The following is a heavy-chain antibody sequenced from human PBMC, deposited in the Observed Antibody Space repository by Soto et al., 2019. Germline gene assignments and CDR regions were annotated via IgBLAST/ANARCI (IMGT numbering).Heavy chain of an antibody. Sequence: EVQLVQSGGDLVQPGGSLRLSWVASGFTFSTYWMTWVRQAPGMGLEWVAGIKEDASEELSVDSVKGRFSVSRDNAKNTLYLQLNSLSAEDTAVYYGATAISSPFSNFDYWGQGSLVTVSS. D-gene: IGHD2-2*01. V-gene: IGHV3-7*01. CDR2: IKEDASEE. CDR3: ATAISSPFSNFDY. CDR1: GFTFSTYW. J-gene: IGHJ4*02.